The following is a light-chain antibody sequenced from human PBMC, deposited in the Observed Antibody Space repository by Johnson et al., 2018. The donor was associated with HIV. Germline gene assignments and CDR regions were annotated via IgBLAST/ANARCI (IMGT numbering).Light chain of an antibody. CDR1: SSNIGNNY. CDR2: DNN. V-gene: IGLV1-51*01. CDR3: GTWDSSLSAAGV. J-gene: IGLJ1*01. Sequence: HSVLTQPPSVSAAPGQKVTISCSGSSSNIGNNYVSWYQQLPGTAPKLLIYDNNKRPSGIPDRFSGSKSGTSATLCITGLQTGDEADYYCGTWDSSLSAAGVFGTGTKVTVL.